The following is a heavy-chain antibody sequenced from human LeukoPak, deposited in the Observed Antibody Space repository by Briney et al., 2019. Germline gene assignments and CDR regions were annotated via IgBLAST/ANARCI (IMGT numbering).Heavy chain of an antibody. CDR2: ISYDGSNK. CDR1: GFTFSSYA. Sequence: PGGSLRLSCAASGFTFSSYAMHWVRRAPGKGLEWVAVISYDGSNKYYADSVKGRFTISRDNSKNTLYLQMNSLRAEDTAVYYCARDAKYQLLFVGAFDIWGQGTMVTVSS. J-gene: IGHJ3*02. D-gene: IGHD2-2*01. CDR3: ARDAKYQLLFVGAFDI. V-gene: IGHV3-30-3*01.